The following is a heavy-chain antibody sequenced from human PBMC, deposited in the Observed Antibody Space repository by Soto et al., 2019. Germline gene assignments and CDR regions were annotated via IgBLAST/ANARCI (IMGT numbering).Heavy chain of an antibody. Sequence: QVQLEESGGGVVQPGRSLRLSCAASGLTFSSSVMHWVRQAPDKGLEWVALVWSDGSYQFYADFVKGRFSISRDNSRNTVYLQMNSLRGEDTAVYYCGSCPSRVYIEHWGQGNLVTVSS. J-gene: IGHJ4*02. CDR3: GSCPSRVYIEH. CDR1: GLTFSSSV. V-gene: IGHV3-33*01. CDR2: VWSDGSYQ.